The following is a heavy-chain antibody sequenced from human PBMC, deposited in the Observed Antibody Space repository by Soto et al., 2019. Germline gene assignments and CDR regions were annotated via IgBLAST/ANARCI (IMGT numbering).Heavy chain of an antibody. D-gene: IGHD3-3*01. J-gene: IGHJ4*02. CDR2: IYYSGST. Sequence: LLMLCVTWSVFGGSIRSSSCYWGWIRQPPGKGLEWIGSIYYSGSTYYNPSLKSRVTISVDTSKNQFSLKLSSVTAADTAVYYCARSTLRFLEIYYFDYWGQGTLVTVSS. CDR3: ARSTLRFLEIYYFDY. V-gene: IGHV4-39*01. CDR1: GGSIRSSSCY.